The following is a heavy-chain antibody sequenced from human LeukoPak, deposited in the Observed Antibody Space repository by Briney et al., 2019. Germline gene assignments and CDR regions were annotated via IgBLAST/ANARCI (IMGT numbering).Heavy chain of an antibody. V-gene: IGHV3-33*01. CDR3: ARVSSGWYPYFDY. J-gene: IGHJ4*02. CDR1: GFTFSSYG. D-gene: IGHD6-19*01. CDR2: IWYDGSNK. Sequence: GGSLRLSCAASGFTFSSYGMHWVRQAPGKGLEWVAVIWYDGSNKYYADSVKGRFTISRDNPKNTLYLQVNSLRAEDTAVYYCARVSSGWYPYFDYWGQGTLVTVSS.